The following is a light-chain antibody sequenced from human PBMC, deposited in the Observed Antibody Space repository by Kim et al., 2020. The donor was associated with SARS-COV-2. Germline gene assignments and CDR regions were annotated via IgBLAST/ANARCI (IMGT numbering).Light chain of an antibody. Sequence: AASVADRVTITCRASQSISSRLAWYQQRPGKAPELLIYAASTLERGVPSRFSGTGSGTEFTLTISSLQSDDLATYYCQQYSSYSTFGQGTKVDIK. CDR2: AAS. CDR1: QSISSR. J-gene: IGKJ1*01. CDR3: QQYSSYST. V-gene: IGKV1-5*01.